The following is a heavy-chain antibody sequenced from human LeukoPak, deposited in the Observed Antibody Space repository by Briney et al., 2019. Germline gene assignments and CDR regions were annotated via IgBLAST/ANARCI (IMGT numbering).Heavy chain of an antibody. CDR3: ARVEIAAAATGFDY. Sequence: PSETLSLTCAVYGGSFSGYYWSWIRQPPGKGLEWIGEINHSGSTNYNPSLKSRVTISVDTSKNQFSLKLSSVTAADTAVYYCARVEIAAAATGFDYWGQGTLVTVSS. CDR2: INHSGST. V-gene: IGHV4-34*01. D-gene: IGHD6-13*01. CDR1: GGSFSGYY. J-gene: IGHJ4*02.